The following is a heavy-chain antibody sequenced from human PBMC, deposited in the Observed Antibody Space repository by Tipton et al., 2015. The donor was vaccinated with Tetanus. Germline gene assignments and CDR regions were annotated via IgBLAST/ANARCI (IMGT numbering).Heavy chain of an antibody. J-gene: IGHJ4*02. V-gene: IGHV3-30-3*01. CDR2: ISYDGSNK. D-gene: IGHD6-13*01. CDR3: AREGIAAAVYFDF. Sequence: SLRLSCAASGFTFSSYAMHWVRQAPGKGLEWVAVISYDGSNKYYADSVKGRFTISRDNSKNTLYLQMNSLRAEDTAVYYCAREGIAAAVYFDFWGQGALVTVSS. CDR1: GFTFSSYA.